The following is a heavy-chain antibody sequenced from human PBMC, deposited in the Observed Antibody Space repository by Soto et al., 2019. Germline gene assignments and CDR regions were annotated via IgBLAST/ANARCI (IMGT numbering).Heavy chain of an antibody. V-gene: IGHV4-59*08. D-gene: IGHD4-17*01. CDR1: VCSISSSY. J-gene: IGHJ4*02. CDR2: IYYSGST. CDR3: ARSFEARATVTFDY. Sequence: SETLSLTCTVSVCSISSSYWSWLLQPPGKGLEWIGYIYYSGSTNYNPSLKSRVTISVDTSKNQFSLKLSSVTAADTAVYYCARSFEARATVTFDYWGQGTLVTVSS.